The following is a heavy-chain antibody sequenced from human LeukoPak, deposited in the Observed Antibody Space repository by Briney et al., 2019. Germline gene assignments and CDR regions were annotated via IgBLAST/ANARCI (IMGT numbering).Heavy chain of an antibody. CDR2: INTNTGNP. V-gene: IGHV7-4-1*02. J-gene: IGHJ4*02. CDR3: ARGGRLRYFDSMYPHDY. D-gene: IGHD3-9*01. Sequence: GASVKVSCKASGYTFTSYAMNWVRQAPGQGLEWMGWINTNTGNPMFTQGFTGRFVFSLDTSVNTAYLQISSLKAEDTAVYYCARGGRLRYFDSMYPHDYWGQGTLVTVSS. CDR1: GYTFTSYA.